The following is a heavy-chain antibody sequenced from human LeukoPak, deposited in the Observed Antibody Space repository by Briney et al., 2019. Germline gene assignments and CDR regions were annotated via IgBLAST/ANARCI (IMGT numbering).Heavy chain of an antibody. V-gene: IGHV3-23*01. J-gene: IGHJ4*02. CDR2: ITGSGGST. D-gene: IGHD1-26*01. CDR1: GFTFSNYA. Sequence: PGGSLRLSCAASGFTFSNYAMSWVRQAPGKGLEWVSTITGSGGSTYYAESVKGRFTFSRDNSKNTLYLEMHNLRAEDTAIYYCAKHGGSYYFDYWGQGSLVTVSS. CDR3: AKHGGSYYFDY.